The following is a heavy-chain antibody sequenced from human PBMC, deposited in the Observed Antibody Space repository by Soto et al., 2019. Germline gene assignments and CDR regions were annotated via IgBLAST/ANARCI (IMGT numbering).Heavy chain of an antibody. Sequence: LRLSCAASGFTFSTYAMNWVRQAPGKGLEWVSAISGGGGSTYYADSVKGRVTISRDNSKNTLYLQMNSLRAEDTAVYYCAKVSLGALTFTDYYYYGLDVWGQGTTVTVSS. CDR3: AKVSLGALTFTDYYYYGLDV. V-gene: IGHV3-23*01. D-gene: IGHD1-26*01. CDR1: GFTFSTYA. J-gene: IGHJ6*02. CDR2: ISGGGGST.